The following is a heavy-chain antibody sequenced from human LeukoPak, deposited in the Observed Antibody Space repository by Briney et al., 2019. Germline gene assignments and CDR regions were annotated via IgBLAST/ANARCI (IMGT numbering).Heavy chain of an antibody. J-gene: IGHJ3*02. D-gene: IGHD5-18*01. CDR1: GYTFTSYY. V-gene: IGHV1-46*01. CDR3: ARENSDTAMVMSDPAWNDAFDI. Sequence: ASVKVSCKASGYTFTSYYMHWVRQAPGQGLEWMGIINPSGGSTSYAQKFTGRVTMNRDMSTSTVYMELSRLRSEDTAVYYCARENSDTAMVMSDPAWNDAFDIWGQGTMVTVSS. CDR2: INPSGGST.